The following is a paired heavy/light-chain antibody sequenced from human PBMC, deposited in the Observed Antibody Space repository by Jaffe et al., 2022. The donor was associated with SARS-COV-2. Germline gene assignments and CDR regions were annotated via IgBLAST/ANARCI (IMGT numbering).Heavy chain of an antibody. D-gene: IGHD3-3*01. J-gene: IGHJ4*02. CDR1: GGSISSGSYH. CDR2: IYYSGTA. V-gene: IGHV4-39*01. CDR3: ARLRFSMRTFDY. Sequence: QLQLQESGPGLVKPSETLSLTCSVSGGSISSGSYHWGWIRQPPGKGLEWIGNIYYSGTAYYKPSLKSGVTISVDTSKNQFSLKLSSVTAADTAVYYCARLRFSMRTFDYWGQGTLVAVSS.
Light chain of an antibody. J-gene: IGLJ2*01. Sequence: QSALTQPASVSGSPGQSITISCTGTSSDVGGYNYVSWYQLHPGKAPKLMIYEVSNRPSGVSTRFSGSKSGNTASLAISGLQAEDEADYYCSSSTNINTVVFGGGTRLTVL. CDR1: SSDVGGYNY. CDR3: SSSTNINTVV. V-gene: IGLV2-14*01. CDR2: EVS.